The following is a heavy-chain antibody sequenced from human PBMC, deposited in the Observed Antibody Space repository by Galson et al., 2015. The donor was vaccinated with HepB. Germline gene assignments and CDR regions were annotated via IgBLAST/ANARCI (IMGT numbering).Heavy chain of an antibody. Sequence: PALVKPTQTLTLTCTFSGFSLSTSGMCVSWIRQPPGKALEWLAIIDWDDDEYYSTSLKTRLTISRGTSKNQAVLTMTNMDPVDTATYYCARAAYNSGSYFFDYWGHGTLVTVSS. CDR1: GFSLSTSGMC. V-gene: IGHV2-70*01. D-gene: IGHD1-26*01. CDR2: IDWDDDE. J-gene: IGHJ4*01. CDR3: ARAAYNSGSYFFDY.